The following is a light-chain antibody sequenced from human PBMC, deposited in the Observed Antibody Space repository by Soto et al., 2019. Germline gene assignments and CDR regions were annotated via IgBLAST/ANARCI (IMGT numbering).Light chain of an antibody. V-gene: IGKV3-15*01. CDR1: QSVGHN. Sequence: DIVMTQSPVTLSVSPGDRATLSCRASQSVGHNLAWFQQKPGQAPRLLIYGASAGATGIPDRFSGRGFGTEFTLTISSLQSEDLAVYYCQQYNNWPRTFGQGTKVEMK. J-gene: IGKJ1*01. CDR2: GAS. CDR3: QQYNNWPRT.